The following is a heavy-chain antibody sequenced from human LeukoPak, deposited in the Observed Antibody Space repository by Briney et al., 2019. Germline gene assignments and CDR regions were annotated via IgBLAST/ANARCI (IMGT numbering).Heavy chain of an antibody. J-gene: IGHJ4*02. CDR1: GFTFSNYA. V-gene: IGHV3-53*01. CDR3: ALLWYGELPQVDY. CDR2: IYTGGTI. Sequence: GGSLRLSCAASGFTFSNYAMNWVRQAPGKGLEWVSLIYTGGTIYYADSVKGRFTISRDNSKNTLYLQMNSLTAEDTAVYYCALLWYGELPQVDYWGQGTLVTVSS. D-gene: IGHD3-10*01.